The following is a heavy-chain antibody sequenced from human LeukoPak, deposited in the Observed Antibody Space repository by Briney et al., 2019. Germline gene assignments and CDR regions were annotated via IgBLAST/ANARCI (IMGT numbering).Heavy chain of an antibody. CDR1: GFTFDDYA. J-gene: IGHJ4*02. Sequence: PGGSLTLSCAASGFTFDDYAMHWVRQAPGQGLEWVSGISWNSGSIGYADSVKGRFTISRDNAKNSLYLQMNSLRAEDTALYYCAKGDSYDSSGYYYLPYYFDYWGQGTLVTVSS. CDR3: AKGDSYDSSGYYYLPYYFDY. D-gene: IGHD3-22*01. CDR2: ISWNSGSI. V-gene: IGHV3-9*01.